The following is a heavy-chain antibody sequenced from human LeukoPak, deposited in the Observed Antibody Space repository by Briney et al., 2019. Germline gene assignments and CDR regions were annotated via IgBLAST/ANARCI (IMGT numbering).Heavy chain of an antibody. Sequence: GASVTVSCKASGYTFTSYDISWVRQAPGQGGEWMGGIIPIFGTANYAQKFQGRVTMTRNTSISTAYMELSSLRSEDTAVYYCARGRLYCGLLYFDYWGQGTLVTVSS. CDR3: ARGRLYCGLLYFDY. D-gene: IGHD2-21*01. CDR2: IIPIFGTA. J-gene: IGHJ4*02. CDR1: GYTFTSYD. V-gene: IGHV1-8*02.